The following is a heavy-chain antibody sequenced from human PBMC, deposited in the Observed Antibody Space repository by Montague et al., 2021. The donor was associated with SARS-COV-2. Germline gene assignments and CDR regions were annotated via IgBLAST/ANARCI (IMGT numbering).Heavy chain of an antibody. CDR2: IHYSGTT. CDR1: GGSITRNYY. D-gene: IGHD3-10*01. V-gene: IGHV4-39*01. CDR3: ARPLVRGVPKAFDI. J-gene: IGHJ3*02. Sequence: SETLSLTCTVSGGSITRNYYWGWIRQPPGKGLEWVGNIHYSGTTFINPFLKSRVTISVDASKNQFSLHLTSVTAADTAVYYCARPLVRGVPKAFDIWGQGALVIVSS.